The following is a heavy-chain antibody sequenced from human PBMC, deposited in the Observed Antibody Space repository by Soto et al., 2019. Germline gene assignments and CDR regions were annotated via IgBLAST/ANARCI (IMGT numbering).Heavy chain of an antibody. Sequence: GGSLRLSCAASGFNFNSYTINWVRQAPGKRPEWLSSISSSGYIFSTDSVRGRFTISGDNAKNSVYLQINSLRAEDTAVYFCARDCSGGSCYPGMDVWGQGTTVTVSS. CDR2: ISSSGYI. CDR3: ARDCSGGSCYPGMDV. V-gene: IGHV3-21*01. J-gene: IGHJ6*02. CDR1: GFNFNSYT. D-gene: IGHD2-15*01.